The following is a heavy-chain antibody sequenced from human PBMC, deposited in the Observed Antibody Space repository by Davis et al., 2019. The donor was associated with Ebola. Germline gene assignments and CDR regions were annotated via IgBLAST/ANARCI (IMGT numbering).Heavy chain of an antibody. CDR2: IYHIGST. J-gene: IGHJ5*02. CDR3: ARGKPFGSSFWFDP. V-gene: IGHV4-30-2*01. CDR1: GGSISSGGYS. D-gene: IGHD6-13*01. Sequence: LRLSCAVSGGSISSGGYSWSWIRQPPGKGLDWIGYIYHIGSTYYNPSLKSRVTISVDRSKNQFSLKLSSVTAADTAVYYCARGKPFGSSFWFDPWGQGTLVTVSS.